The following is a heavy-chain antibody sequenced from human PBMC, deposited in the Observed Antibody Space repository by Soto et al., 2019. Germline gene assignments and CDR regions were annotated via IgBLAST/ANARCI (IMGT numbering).Heavy chain of an antibody. Sequence: GSGPTLVNPTQTLTLTCTFSGFSLSTSGVGVGWIRQPPGKALEWLALIYWNDDKRYSPSLKSRLTITKDTSKNQVVLTMTTMDPVDTATYYCAHIVPRPRFLPRHFDYWGQGTLVTVSS. D-gene: IGHD6-6*01. CDR2: IYWNDDK. V-gene: IGHV2-5*01. CDR3: AHIVPRPRFLPRHFDY. J-gene: IGHJ4*02. CDR1: GFSLSTSGVG.